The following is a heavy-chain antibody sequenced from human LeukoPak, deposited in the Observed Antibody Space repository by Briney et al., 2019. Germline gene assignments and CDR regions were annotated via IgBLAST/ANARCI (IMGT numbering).Heavy chain of an antibody. CDR1: GFTFSTYS. D-gene: IGHD1-1*01. CDR3: AKSRSGSANWALQIFDN. Sequence: GGSLRLSCSASGFTFSTYSMNWVRQAPGKGLEWVSYISSSSSTKYYADSVKGRFTISRDNAKNSLYLQMNSLRAEDTAVYFCAKSRSGSANWALQIFDNWGQGTLVTVSS. V-gene: IGHV3-48*04. CDR2: ISSSSSTK. J-gene: IGHJ4*02.